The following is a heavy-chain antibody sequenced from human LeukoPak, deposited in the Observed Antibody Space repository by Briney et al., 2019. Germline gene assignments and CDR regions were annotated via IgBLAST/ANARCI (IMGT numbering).Heavy chain of an antibody. Sequence: GGSLSLSCAASGFTFSDYYMNWIRQAPGKGLEWVSYISSSGSSIYYADSVKGRFTSSRDNAKNSLYLQMNSLRAEDTAVYYCARDGDLDSTTGAFDIWGQGTMVTVSS. CDR3: ARDGDLDSTTGAFDI. D-gene: IGHD7-27*01. J-gene: IGHJ3*02. CDR2: ISSSGSSI. V-gene: IGHV3-11*04. CDR1: GFTFSDYY.